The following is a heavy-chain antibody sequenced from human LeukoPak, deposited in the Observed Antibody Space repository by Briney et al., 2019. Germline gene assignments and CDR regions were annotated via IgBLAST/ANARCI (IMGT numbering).Heavy chain of an antibody. J-gene: IGHJ4*02. CDR1: GYTLTELS. CDR2: IIPIFGTA. V-gene: IGHV1-69*05. CDR3: ARDSYDERYTVIY. D-gene: IGHD4-17*01. Sequence: SVKVSCKVSGYTLTELSMHWVRQAPGQGLEWMGGIIPIFGTANYAQKFQGRVTITTDESTSTAYMELSSLRSEDTAVYYCARDSYDERYTVIYWGQGTLVTVSS.